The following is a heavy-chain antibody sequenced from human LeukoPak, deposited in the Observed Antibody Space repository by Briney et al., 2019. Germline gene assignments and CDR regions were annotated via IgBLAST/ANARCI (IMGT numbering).Heavy chain of an antibody. CDR2: IYYSGST. Sequence: SETLSLTCTVSGGSISSGDYYWSWIRQPPGKSLEWIGYIYYSGSTYYNPSLKSRVTISVDTSKNQFSLKLSSVTAADTAVYYCARVRDGDYSYYFDYWGQGTLVTVSS. CDR3: ARVRDGDYSYYFDY. D-gene: IGHD4-17*01. CDR1: GGSISSGDYY. V-gene: IGHV4-30-4*01. J-gene: IGHJ4*02.